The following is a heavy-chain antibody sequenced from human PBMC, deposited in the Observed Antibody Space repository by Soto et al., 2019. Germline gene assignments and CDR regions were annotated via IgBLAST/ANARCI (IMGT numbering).Heavy chain of an antibody. D-gene: IGHD2-15*01. CDR1: GGSISSGGYY. V-gene: IGHV4-31*03. J-gene: IGHJ5*02. CDR2: IYYSGST. Sequence: QVQLQESGPGLVKPSQTLSLTCTVSGGSISSGGYYWSWIRQHPGKGLEWIGYIYYSGSTYYNPSLTSRVTISVDTSKTQFSLKLSSVTAADTAVYYCARVVVAANGTPCWFDPWGQGTLVTVSS. CDR3: ARVVVAANGTPCWFDP.